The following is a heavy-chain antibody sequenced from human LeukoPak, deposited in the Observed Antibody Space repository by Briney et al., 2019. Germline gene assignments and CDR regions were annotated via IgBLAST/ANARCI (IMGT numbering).Heavy chain of an antibody. CDR1: GFTFSSYE. CDR3: ARGLPPVMKYYFDY. CDR2: MWYDGSNK. V-gene: IGHV3-33*08. Sequence: PGGSLRLSCAASGFTFSSYEMNWVRQAPGKGLEWVAVMWYDGSNKYYADSVKGRFTISRDDSKNTLYLQMNSLRAEDTAMYYCARGLPPVMKYYFDYWGQGTLVTVSS. D-gene: IGHD4-11*01. J-gene: IGHJ4*02.